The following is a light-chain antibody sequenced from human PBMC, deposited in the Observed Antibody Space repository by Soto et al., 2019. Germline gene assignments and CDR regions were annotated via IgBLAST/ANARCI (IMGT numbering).Light chain of an antibody. J-gene: IGKJ4*01. CDR1: QIINDN. CDR2: GAT. CDR3: QQYHQWPPVT. Sequence: EVVMTQSPATLSVSPGERATLFCWASQIINDNVAWYQQKPGQAPRLLMYGATTRATDIPARFSGGQSGTEFTLPISSLQSEDSAVYYCQQYHQWPPVTFGGGTKVEIK. V-gene: IGKV3D-15*01.